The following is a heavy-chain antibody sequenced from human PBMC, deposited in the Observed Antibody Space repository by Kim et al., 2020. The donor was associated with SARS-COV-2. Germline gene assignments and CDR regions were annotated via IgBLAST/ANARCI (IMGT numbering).Heavy chain of an antibody. CDR3: AKSGSYGNDY. Sequence: STYYADSVKGRFTISRDNSKNTLYLQMNSLRAEDTAVYYCAKSGSYGNDYWGQGTLVTVSS. V-gene: IGHV3-23*01. D-gene: IGHD1-26*01. CDR2: ST. J-gene: IGHJ4*02.